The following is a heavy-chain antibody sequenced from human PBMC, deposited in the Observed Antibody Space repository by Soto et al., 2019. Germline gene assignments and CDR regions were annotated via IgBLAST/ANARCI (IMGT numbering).Heavy chain of an antibody. D-gene: IGHD5-12*01. Sequence: ASVTVSCKASGYTFFTSDISWVRQAPGQGLEWMGWISTYSGDTKYAQKCQGRVTMTTDTSTTTAYLELRSLRSDDTAVYYCARHHGPTTSENWFDPWGQGTLVTVSS. CDR1: GYTFFTSD. CDR2: ISTYSGDT. CDR3: ARHHGPTTSENWFDP. V-gene: IGHV1-18*01. J-gene: IGHJ5*02.